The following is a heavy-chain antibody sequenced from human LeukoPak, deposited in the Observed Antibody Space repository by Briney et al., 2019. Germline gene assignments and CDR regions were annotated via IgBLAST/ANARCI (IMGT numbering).Heavy chain of an antibody. CDR3: ARDSAVAGPLKVYYYYGMDV. V-gene: IGHV1-46*01. D-gene: IGHD6-19*01. CDR2: INPSGGST. CDR1: GGTFSSYA. Sequence: ASVKVSCKASGGTFSSYAISWVRQAPGQGLEWMGIINPSGGSTSYAQKFQGRVTMTRDTSTSTVYMELSSLRSEDTAVYYCARDSAVAGPLKVYYYYGMDVWGQGTTVTVSS. J-gene: IGHJ6*02.